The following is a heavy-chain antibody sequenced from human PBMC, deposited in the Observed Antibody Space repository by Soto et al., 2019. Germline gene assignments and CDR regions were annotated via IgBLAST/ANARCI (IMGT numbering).Heavy chain of an antibody. Sequence: EVPLLESGGGLVQPGESLTLSCAASGFTFNTYAMTWARRAPGKGLEWVSAISGSGATTYVADSVKGRFTISRDNSKDTLYLQMNSLRAEDTAIYYCAKGRGGAYYYYGLDVWGQGTTVTVSS. CDR1: GFTFNTYA. J-gene: IGHJ6*02. D-gene: IGHD3-10*01. CDR3: AKGRGGAYYYYGLDV. V-gene: IGHV3-23*01. CDR2: ISGSGATT.